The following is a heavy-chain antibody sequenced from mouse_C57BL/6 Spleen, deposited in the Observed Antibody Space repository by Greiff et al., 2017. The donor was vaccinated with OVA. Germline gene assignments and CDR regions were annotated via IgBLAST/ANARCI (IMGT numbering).Heavy chain of an antibody. V-gene: IGHV5-4*03. D-gene: IGHD2-1*01. Sequence: DVKLVESGGGLVKPGGSLKLSCAASGFTFSSYAMSWVRQTPEKRLEWVATISDGGSYTYYPENVKGRFTISGDTSKNTLYLQMSQLKSEDTAMYYCAGALYCNCVAFAYWGQGTLVTVSA. CDR3: AGALYCNCVAFAY. CDR1: GFTFSSYA. J-gene: IGHJ3*01. CDR2: ISDGGSYT.